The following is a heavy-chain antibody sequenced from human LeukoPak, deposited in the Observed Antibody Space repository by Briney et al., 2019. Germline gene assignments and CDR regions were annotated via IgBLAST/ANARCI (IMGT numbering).Heavy chain of an antibody. CDR1: GGSISSSNW. Sequence: SGTLSLTCAVSGGSISSSNWWSWDRQPPGKGLEWIGEIYHSGSTNYNPSLKGRVTISVDKSKNQFSLKLSSVTAADTAVYYCARDIVVVPADEGPTSWQGWFDPWGQGTLVTVSS. V-gene: IGHV4-4*02. CDR2: IYHSGST. D-gene: IGHD2-2*01. J-gene: IGHJ5*02. CDR3: ARDIVVVPADEGPTSWQGWFDP.